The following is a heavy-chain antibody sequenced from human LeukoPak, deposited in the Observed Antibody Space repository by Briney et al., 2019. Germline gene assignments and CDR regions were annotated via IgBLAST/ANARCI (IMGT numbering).Heavy chain of an antibody. CDR1: GYTFTGYY. CDR2: INPNSGGT. J-gene: IGHJ4*02. CDR3: ARDGVGVVGATWAFYFDY. V-gene: IGHV1-2*04. Sequence: GASVKVSCKASGYTFTGYYMHWVRQAPGQGLEWMGWINPNSGGTNYAQKFQGWVTMTRDTSISTAYMELSRLRSDDTAVYYCARDGVGVVGATWAFYFDYWGQGTLVTVSS. D-gene: IGHD1-26*01.